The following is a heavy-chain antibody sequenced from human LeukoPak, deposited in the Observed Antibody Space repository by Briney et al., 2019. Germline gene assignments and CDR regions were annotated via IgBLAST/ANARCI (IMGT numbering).Heavy chain of an antibody. D-gene: IGHD2-15*01. J-gene: IGHJ4*02. CDR2: IGTAGNT. Sequence: GGSLRLSCAASGFTFSDYNMYWVRQSTGKGLEWVSAIGTAGNTYYPGSVKGRFTISRENAKNSLYLQMNSLRVGDTAVYYCVRGPYCSGGSCNGHFDYWGQGTLVTVSS. V-gene: IGHV3-13*01. CDR1: GFTFSDYN. CDR3: VRGPYCSGGSCNGHFDY.